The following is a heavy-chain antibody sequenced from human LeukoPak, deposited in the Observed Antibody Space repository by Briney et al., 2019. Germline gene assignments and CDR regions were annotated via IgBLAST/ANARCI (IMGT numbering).Heavy chain of an antibody. CDR1: GGSISGYH. J-gene: IGHJ4*02. CDR3: AREGLGETYFEY. V-gene: IGHV4-59*01. CDR2: IYYSGSS. D-gene: IGHD3-10*01. Sequence: SEALSLTCNVSGGSISGYHWSWIRQPPGKGLEWLGYIYYSGSSNYNPSLKSRVTISADTSKNQFSLKLSSVTAADTAVYYCAREGLGETYFEYWGRGILVTVSS.